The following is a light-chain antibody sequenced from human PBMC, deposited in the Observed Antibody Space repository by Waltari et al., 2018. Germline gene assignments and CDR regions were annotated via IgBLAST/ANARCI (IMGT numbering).Light chain of an antibody. CDR2: DDS. Sequence: YVLIQPASVPVAPGQTARIPCGGNKTGSKNGHWYQRTPGQAPVLVVYDDSARPSGIPERFSGSNSGNTATLTISRVEAGDEADYYCQVWDSSSDPWAFGGGTKLTVL. CDR1: KTGSKN. CDR3: QVWDSSSDPWA. J-gene: IGLJ2*01. V-gene: IGLV3-21*02.